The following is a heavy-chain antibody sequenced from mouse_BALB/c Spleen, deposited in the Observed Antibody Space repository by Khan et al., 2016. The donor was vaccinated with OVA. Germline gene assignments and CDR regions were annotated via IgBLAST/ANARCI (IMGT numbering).Heavy chain of an antibody. CDR1: GFTFTNYG. CDR3: ARVVDDRTMDC. D-gene: IGHD1-1*02. Sequence: QIQFVQSEPELKKPGETVQISCKASGFTFTNYGMNWVKQAPGKGLKWMGWINTYTGEPTLADDFKGRFAFSLNTSVSTAYLQINSLKNQDTATYFCARVVDDRTMDCWGQGTSVTVSS. CDR2: INTYTGEP. V-gene: IGHV9-3-1*01. J-gene: IGHJ4*01.